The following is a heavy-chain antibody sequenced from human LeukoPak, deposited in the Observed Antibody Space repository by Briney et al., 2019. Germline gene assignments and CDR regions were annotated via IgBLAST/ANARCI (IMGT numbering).Heavy chain of an antibody. V-gene: IGHV3-66*02. Sequence: GGSLRLSCAASGFTVSSNYMSWVRQAPGKGLEWVSVIYSGGSTYYADSVKGLFTISRDNSKNTLYLQMNSLRAEDTAVYYCARDMITFATREMRYWGQGTLVTVSS. D-gene: IGHD3-16*01. J-gene: IGHJ4*02. CDR3: ARDMITFATREMRY. CDR2: IYSGGST. CDR1: GFTVSSNY.